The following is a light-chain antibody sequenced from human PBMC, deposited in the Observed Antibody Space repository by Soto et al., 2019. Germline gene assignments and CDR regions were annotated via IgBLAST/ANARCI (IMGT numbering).Light chain of an antibody. V-gene: IGKV1-5*03. J-gene: IGKJ1*01. CDR2: KAS. CDR1: QSISSW. CDR3: QHLST. Sequence: DIQMTQSPSTLSASVGDRVTITCRVSQSISSWLAWYQQKPGKAPKLLIYKASSLESGVPSRFSGSGSGTEFTLTISSLQPDDFATYYCQHLSTFGQGTKVEIK.